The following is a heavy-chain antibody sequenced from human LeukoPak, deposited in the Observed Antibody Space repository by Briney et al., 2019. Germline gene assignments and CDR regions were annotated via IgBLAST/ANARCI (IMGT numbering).Heavy chain of an antibody. D-gene: IGHD4-17*01. CDR3: ARDGYGDYIFDY. CDR1: GGSISSYY. J-gene: IGHJ4*02. V-gene: IGHV4-59*01. CDR2: IYYSGST. Sequence: SETVSLTCTVSGGSISSYYWSWIRQPPGKGLEWIGYIYYSGSTNYNPSLKSRVTISVDTSKNQFSLKLSSVTAAVTAVYYCARDGYGDYIFDYWGQGTPVTVSS.